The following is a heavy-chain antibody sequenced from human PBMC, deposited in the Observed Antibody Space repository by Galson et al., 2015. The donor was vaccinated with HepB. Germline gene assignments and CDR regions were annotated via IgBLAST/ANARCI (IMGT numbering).Heavy chain of an antibody. CDR1: GGTFSSCA. CDR2: IIPILGIA. D-gene: IGHD1-26*01. J-gene: IGHJ3*01. CDR3: ARDQGGSYNNWFDP. V-gene: IGHV1-69*04. Sequence: SVKVSCKASGGTFSSCAISWVRQAPGQGLEWMGRIIPILGIANYAQKFQGRVTITADKSTSTAYMELSSLRSEDTAVYYCARDQGGSYNNWFDPWGQGTMVTVSS.